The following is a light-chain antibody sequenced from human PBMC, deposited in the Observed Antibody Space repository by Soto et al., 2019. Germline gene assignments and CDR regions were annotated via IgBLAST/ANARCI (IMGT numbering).Light chain of an antibody. CDR1: ESVSSN. Sequence: EVVMTQSPATLSVSPGERATLSCRASESVSSNLAWYQQRPGQAPRLVIYGASTRATGIPARFSGTGSGTDFTLTISRLEPEDFAVFYCQQYAVSPITFGQGTRLETK. J-gene: IGKJ5*01. CDR2: GAS. CDR3: QQYAVSPIT. V-gene: IGKV3-15*01.